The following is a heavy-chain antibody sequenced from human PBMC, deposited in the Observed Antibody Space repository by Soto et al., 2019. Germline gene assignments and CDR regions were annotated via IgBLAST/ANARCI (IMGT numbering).Heavy chain of an antibody. J-gene: IGHJ6*03. Sequence: SETLSLTCTVSGGSISSYYWSWIRQPPGKGLEWIGYIYYSGSTNYNPSLKSRVTISVDTSKNQFSLKLSSVTAADTAVYYCAIRLSGEYYYYMYVWGKGTTVPS. CDR1: GGSISSYY. CDR2: IYYSGST. V-gene: IGHV4-59*08. D-gene: IGHD4-17*01. CDR3: AIRLSGEYYYYMYV.